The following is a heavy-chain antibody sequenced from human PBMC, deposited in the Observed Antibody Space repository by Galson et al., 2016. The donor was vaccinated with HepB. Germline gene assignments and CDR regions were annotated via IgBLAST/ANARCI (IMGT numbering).Heavy chain of an antibody. CDR2: ISGRGGNT. CDR1: GFTFSSYA. CDR3: AKAQDFDWLFGRLDYYFDY. Sequence: SLRLSCAASGFTFSSYAMSWVRQAPGKGLEWVSVISGRGGNTYYANSVEGRFTISRDKSKSTLYPQMNSLRAEDTAVYYCAKAQDFDWLFGRLDYYFDYWGQGTLVTVSS. D-gene: IGHD3-9*01. V-gene: IGHV3-23*01. J-gene: IGHJ4*02.